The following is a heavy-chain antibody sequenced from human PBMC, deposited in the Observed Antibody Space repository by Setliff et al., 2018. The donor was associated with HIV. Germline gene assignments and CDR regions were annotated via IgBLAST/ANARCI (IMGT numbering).Heavy chain of an antibody. CDR1: GFMFSNYA. CDR2: ISGTAYNT. V-gene: IGHV3-23*01. CDR3: ARGQFRLRPDSLDL. Sequence: AGGSLRLSCAASGFMFSNYAMTWVRQAPGKGLEWVSSISGTAYNTYYADSVKGRSTISRDNSKNTLYLQMNSLRAEDTAVHYCARGQFRLRPDSLDLWGQGTLVTVSS. D-gene: IGHD2-21*01. J-gene: IGHJ4*03.